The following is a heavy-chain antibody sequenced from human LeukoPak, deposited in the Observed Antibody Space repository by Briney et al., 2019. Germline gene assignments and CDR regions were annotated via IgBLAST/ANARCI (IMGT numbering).Heavy chain of an antibody. CDR2: MNPNSGNT. Sequence: ASVKVSCKASGYTFTSYDINWVRQATGQGLEWMGWMNPNSGNTGYAQKFQGRVTMTRNTSITTAHMELSSLKSEDTAVYYCARGHYDSSGNYYFDYWGQGTLVTVSS. CDR1: GYTFTSYD. V-gene: IGHV1-8*01. J-gene: IGHJ4*02. CDR3: ARGHYDSSGNYYFDY. D-gene: IGHD3-22*01.